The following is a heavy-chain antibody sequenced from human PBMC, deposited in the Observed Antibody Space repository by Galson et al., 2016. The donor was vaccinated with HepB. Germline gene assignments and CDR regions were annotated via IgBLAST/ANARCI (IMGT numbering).Heavy chain of an antibody. D-gene: IGHD2-15*01. CDR1: GFTFSSYG. CDR2: ISYDGSNK. J-gene: IGHJ4*02. V-gene: IGHV3-30*18. CDR3: AKDYGRYWSVGSGDPLGEGY. Sequence: SLRLSCAASGFTFSSYGMHWVRQAPGKGLEWVAVISYDGSNKYYADSVKGRLTISRDNSKNTLYVRMNSLRAEDTAMYYCAKDYGRYWSVGSGDPLGEGYWGQGTLVTVSS.